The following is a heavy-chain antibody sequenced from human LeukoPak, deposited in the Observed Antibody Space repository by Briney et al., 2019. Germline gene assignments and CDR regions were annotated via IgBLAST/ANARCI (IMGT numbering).Heavy chain of an antibody. J-gene: IGHJ4*02. CDR1: GGSISSYY. CDR3: ARGENYDSSGPPDY. D-gene: IGHD3-22*01. Sequence: SETLSLTCTVSGGSISSYYWSWIRQPPGKGLEWIGYIYYSGSTNYNPSLKSRVTISVDTSKNQFSLKLSSVTAADTAVYYCARGENYDSSGPPDYWGQGTLVTVSS. CDR2: IYYSGST. V-gene: IGHV4-59*01.